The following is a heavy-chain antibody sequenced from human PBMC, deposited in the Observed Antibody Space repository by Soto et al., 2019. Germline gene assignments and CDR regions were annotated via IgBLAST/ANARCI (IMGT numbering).Heavy chain of an antibody. Sequence: GGSLRLSCAASGFTFSSYAMSWVRQAPGKGLEWVSAISGSGGSTYYADSVKGRFTISRDNSKNTLYLQMNSLRAEDTAVYYCAKLNDYYDSSGYYYFDYWGQGTLVTVSS. V-gene: IGHV3-23*01. CDR3: AKLNDYYDSSGYYYFDY. CDR1: GFTFSSYA. D-gene: IGHD3-22*01. J-gene: IGHJ4*02. CDR2: ISGSGGST.